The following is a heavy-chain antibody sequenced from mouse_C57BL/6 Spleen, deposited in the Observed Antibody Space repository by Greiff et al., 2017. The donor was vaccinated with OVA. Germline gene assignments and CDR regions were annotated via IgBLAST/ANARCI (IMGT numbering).Heavy chain of an antibody. D-gene: IGHD1-1*01. CDR2: ISDGGSYT. CDR1: GFTFSSYA. Sequence: EVQGVESGGGLVKPGGSLKLSCAASGFTFSSYAMSWVRQTPEKRLEWVATISDGGSYTYYPDNVQGRFTISRDNAKNNLYLQMSHLKSEDTAMYYCARDYGSSAWFAYWGQGTLVTVSA. V-gene: IGHV5-4*01. CDR3: ARDYGSSAWFAY. J-gene: IGHJ3*01.